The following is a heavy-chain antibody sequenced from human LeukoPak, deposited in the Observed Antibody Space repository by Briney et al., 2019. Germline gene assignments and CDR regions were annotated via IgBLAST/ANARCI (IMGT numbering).Heavy chain of an antibody. V-gene: IGHV5-51*01. CDR2: IYPGDSDT. CDR3: ARQGVGLTTAYYFDY. CDR1: GYSFTSYW. J-gene: IGHJ4*02. Sequence: GESLKISCKGSGYSFTSYWIGWVRQMPGKGLEWMGIIYPGDSDTRYSPSFQGQVTISADKSISTAYLQWSSLKASDTAMYYCARQGVGLTTAYYFDYWGQGTLVTVSS. D-gene: IGHD4-11*01.